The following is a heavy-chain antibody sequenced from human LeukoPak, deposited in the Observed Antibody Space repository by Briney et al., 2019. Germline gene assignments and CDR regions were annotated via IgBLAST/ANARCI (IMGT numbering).Heavy chain of an antibody. CDR1: GLTCRSYA. D-gene: IGHD3-10*01. V-gene: IGHV3-23*01. Sequence: GGSLRRSCAASGLTCRSYAMSWVRQAPGKGLEWVSTISGSGGSTYFADSVKGRFTISRDNSKNTLYLQMNSLRAEDTAVYYCAKLPQYLLLGSGYYYMDVWGKGTTVTVSS. J-gene: IGHJ6*03. CDR3: AKLPQYLLLGSGYYYMDV. CDR2: ISGSGGST.